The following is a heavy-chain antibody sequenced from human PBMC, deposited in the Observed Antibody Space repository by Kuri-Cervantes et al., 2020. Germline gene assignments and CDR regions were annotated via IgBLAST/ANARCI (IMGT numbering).Heavy chain of an antibody. Sequence: GSLRLSCAVSGYSISSGYYWCWIRQPPGKGLEWIGYIYYSGSTNYNPSLKSRVTISVDTSKNQFSLKLSSVTAADTAVYYCARERGTLRHDAFDIWGQGTMVTVSS. CDR3: ARERGTLRHDAFDI. D-gene: IGHD1-26*01. CDR1: GYSISSGYY. CDR2: IYYSGST. V-gene: IGHV4-59*01. J-gene: IGHJ3*02.